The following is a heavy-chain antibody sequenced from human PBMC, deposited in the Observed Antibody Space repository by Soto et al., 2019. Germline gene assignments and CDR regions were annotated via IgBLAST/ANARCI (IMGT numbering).Heavy chain of an antibody. J-gene: IGHJ3*01. V-gene: IGHV3-74*01. CDR2: IHSDGSST. CDR3: ARGDRGAFDL. CDR1: GFTFSYYW. D-gene: IGHD1-26*01. Sequence: EVQLLESGGGLVQPGVSLRLSCAASGFTFSYYWMHWVRQAPGMGLVWVSRIHSDGSSTTYADSVKGRFTISRDNPSNTLYLQMNSLRAEDTAVYYCARGDRGAFDLWGQGTVLTVSS.